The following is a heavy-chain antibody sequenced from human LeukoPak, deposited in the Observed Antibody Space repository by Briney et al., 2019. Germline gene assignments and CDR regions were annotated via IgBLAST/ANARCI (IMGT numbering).Heavy chain of an antibody. CDR2: ISGSVGST. V-gene: IGHV3-23*01. J-gene: IGHJ6*02. Sequence: PGGSLRLSCAASGFTFSSYAMSWVRQAPGQGLEWVSAISGSVGSTYYADSVKGRFTISRDNSKNTLYLQMNSLRAEDTAVYYCALFQYCSGGSCSWDYYYGMDVWGQGTTVTVSS. CDR1: GFTFSSYA. CDR3: ALFQYCSGGSCSWDYYYGMDV. D-gene: IGHD2-15*01.